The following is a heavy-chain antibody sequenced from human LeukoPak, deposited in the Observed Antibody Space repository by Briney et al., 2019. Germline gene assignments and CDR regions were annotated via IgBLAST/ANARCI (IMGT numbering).Heavy chain of an antibody. Sequence: GGSLRLSCAASGFTFTNYWMSWVRQAPGKGLEWVSYISSSGSTIYYADSVKGRFTISRDNAKNSLYLQMNSLRAEDTAVYYCARVVEMAHDWGQGTLVTVSS. CDR1: GFTFTNYW. CDR3: ARVVEMAHD. V-gene: IGHV3-11*04. D-gene: IGHD5-24*01. J-gene: IGHJ4*02. CDR2: ISSSGSTI.